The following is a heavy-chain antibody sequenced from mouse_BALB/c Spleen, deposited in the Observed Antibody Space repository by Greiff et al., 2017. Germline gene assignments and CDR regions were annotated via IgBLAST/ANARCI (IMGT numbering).Heavy chain of an antibody. CDR3: ARSGGKVPSWFAY. CDR1: GYTFTSYW. D-gene: IGHD1-3*01. J-gene: IGHJ3*01. V-gene: IGHV1S132*01. Sequence: VQLQQSGAELVKPGASVKLSCKTSGYTFTSYWIQWVKQRPGQGLGWIGEIFPGTGTTYYNEKFKGKATLTIDTSSSTAYMQLSSLTSEDSAVYFCARSGGKVPSWFAYWGQGTLVTVSA. CDR2: IFPGTGTT.